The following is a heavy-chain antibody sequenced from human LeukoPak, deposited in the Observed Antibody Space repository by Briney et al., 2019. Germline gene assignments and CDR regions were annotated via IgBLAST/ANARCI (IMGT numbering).Heavy chain of an antibody. CDR3: ARVQSHVLLWFGELLTPGGYYFDY. CDR2: INPNSGGT. V-gene: IGHV1-2*02. CDR1: GYTFTGHY. Sequence: GASVKVSCKASGYTFTGHYMHWVRQAPGQGLEWMGWINPNSGGTNYAQKFQGRVTMTRDTSISTAYMELSRLRSDDTAVYYCARVQSHVLLWFGELLTPGGYYFDYWGQGTLVTVSS. D-gene: IGHD3-10*01. J-gene: IGHJ4*02.